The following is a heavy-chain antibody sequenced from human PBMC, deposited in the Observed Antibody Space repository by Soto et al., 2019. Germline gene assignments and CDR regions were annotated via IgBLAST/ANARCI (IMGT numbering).Heavy chain of an antibody. V-gene: IGHV1-69*12. Sequence: QVQLVQSGAEVKKPGSSVKVSCKASGGTFSSYAITWVRQAPGQALEWMGGIIAISATANYAQKFQGRVTITADESKSTAYMELSSLRSEDTAVYYCARDRGPSSGYYPYWFDPWGQGTLVTVSS. J-gene: IGHJ5*02. CDR2: IIAISATA. CDR3: ARDRGPSSGYYPYWFDP. CDR1: GGTFSSYA. D-gene: IGHD3-22*01.